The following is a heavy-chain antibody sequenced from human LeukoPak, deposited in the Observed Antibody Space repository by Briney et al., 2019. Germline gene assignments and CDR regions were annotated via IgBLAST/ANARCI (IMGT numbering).Heavy chain of an antibody. CDR2: INHSGST. V-gene: IGHV4-34*01. CDR1: GGSFSGYY. D-gene: IGHD3-9*01. Sequence: SETLSLTCAVYGGSFSGYYWSWIRQPPGKGLEWIGEINHSGSTNYNPSLKSRVTISVDTFKNQFSLKLSSVTAADTAVYYCARGGDILTGYQPLDYWGQGTLVTVSS. J-gene: IGHJ4*02. CDR3: ARGGDILTGYQPLDY.